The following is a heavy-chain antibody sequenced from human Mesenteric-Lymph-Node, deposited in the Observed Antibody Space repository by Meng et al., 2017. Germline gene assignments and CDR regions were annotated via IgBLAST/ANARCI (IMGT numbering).Heavy chain of an antibody. CDR3: ARGYSYGEGYFES. J-gene: IGHJ4*02. V-gene: IGHV4-38-2*02. Sequence: GSLRLSCTVSGYSISSGYYWGWIRQPPGKGLEWIGSIYHSGRTYYNPSLKSRVTISVDTSKNQFSLKLSSVTAADTAVYYCARGYSYGEGYFESWGQGTLVTVSS. CDR2: IYHSGRT. CDR1: GYSISSGYY. D-gene: IGHD5-12*01.